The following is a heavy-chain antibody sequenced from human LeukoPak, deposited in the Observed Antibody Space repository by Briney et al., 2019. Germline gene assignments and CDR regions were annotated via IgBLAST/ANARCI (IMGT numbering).Heavy chain of an antibody. J-gene: IGHJ6*03. Sequence: ASVKVSCKASGYTFTSYGISWVRQAPGQGLEWMGGIIPIFGTANYAQKFQGRVTITADESTSTAYMELSSLRSEDTAVYYCASRALLGYYYGSGQTKNYYYYMDVWGKGTTVTISS. CDR3: ASRALLGYYYGSGQTKNYYYYMDV. CDR1: GYTFTSYG. CDR2: IIPIFGTA. D-gene: IGHD3-10*01. V-gene: IGHV1-69*13.